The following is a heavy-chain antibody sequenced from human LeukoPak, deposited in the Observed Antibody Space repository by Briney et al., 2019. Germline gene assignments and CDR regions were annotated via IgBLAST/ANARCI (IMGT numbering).Heavy chain of an antibody. D-gene: IGHD3-9*01. CDR2: TSGSGDST. V-gene: IGHV3-23*01. CDR1: GFTFRSYA. CDR3: AKVRSYDILSNDAFDI. Sequence: PGGSLRLSCAASGFTFRSYALGWVRQAPGKGLEWVSGTSGSGDSTYYADSVKGRFTISRDNSKNTLYLQMNSLRAEDTAVYYCAKVRSYDILSNDAFDIWGQGTMVTVSS. J-gene: IGHJ3*02.